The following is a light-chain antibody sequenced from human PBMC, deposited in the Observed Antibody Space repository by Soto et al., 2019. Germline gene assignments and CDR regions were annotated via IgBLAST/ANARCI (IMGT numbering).Light chain of an antibody. V-gene: IGKV1-33*01. CDR3: QQYDNLPPYT. J-gene: IGKJ2*01. CDR1: QDISNY. Sequence: DIQMTQSPSSLSASVGDRVTITCQASQDISNYLNWYQQKPGKAPKLLIYDASNLETGVPSRFSGSGCGTDFTSTISSLQPEDIATYYYQQYDNLPPYTFGQGSKLEIK. CDR2: DAS.